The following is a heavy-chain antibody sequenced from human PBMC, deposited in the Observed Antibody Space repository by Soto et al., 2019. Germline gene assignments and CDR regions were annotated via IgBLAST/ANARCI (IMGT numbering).Heavy chain of an antibody. CDR3: ASSTGTTSGRGAYYYYGMDV. CDR1: GYSFTSYW. Sequence: GESLKISCKGSGYSFTSYWISWVRQMPGKGLEWMGRIDPSDSYTNYSPSFQGHVTISADKSISTAYLQWSSLKASDTAMYYCASSTGTTSGRGAYYYYGMDVWGQGTTVTVSS. J-gene: IGHJ6*02. D-gene: IGHD1-1*01. CDR2: IDPSDSYT. V-gene: IGHV5-10-1*01.